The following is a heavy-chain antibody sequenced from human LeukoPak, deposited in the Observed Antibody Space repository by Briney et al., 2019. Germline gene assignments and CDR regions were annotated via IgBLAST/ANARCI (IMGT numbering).Heavy chain of an antibody. CDR2: INHSGST. Sequence: SETLSLTCAVYGGSFSGYYWSWIRQPPGKGLEWIGEINHSGSTNYNPSLKSRVTISVDTSKNQFSLKLSSVTAADTAVYYCARGPLTGELYYFDYWGQGTLVTVSS. V-gene: IGHV4-34*01. D-gene: IGHD7-27*01. CDR1: GGSFSGYY. J-gene: IGHJ4*02. CDR3: ARGPLTGELYYFDY.